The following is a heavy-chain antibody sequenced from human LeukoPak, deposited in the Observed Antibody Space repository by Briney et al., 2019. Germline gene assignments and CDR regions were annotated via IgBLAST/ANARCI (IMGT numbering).Heavy chain of an antibody. D-gene: IGHD3-16*01. CDR3: ARIGGWTDY. Sequence: SETLSLTCTVSGGSISSYYWSWIRQPPGKGLEWIGYIYYSGSTNYNPSLKSRVTISVDTSKNQFSLKLSSVTAADTAVYYCARIGGWTDYWGQGTLVTVSS. CDR2: IYYSGST. CDR1: GGSISSYY. J-gene: IGHJ4*02. V-gene: IGHV4-59*12.